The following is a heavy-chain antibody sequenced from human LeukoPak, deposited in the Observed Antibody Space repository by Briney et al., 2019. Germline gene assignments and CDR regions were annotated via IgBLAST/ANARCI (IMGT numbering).Heavy chain of an antibody. V-gene: IGHV1-2*02. CDR2: INPNRGGT. D-gene: IGHD3-3*01. CDR3: ARSDHLAIFGLVSAVSPYYYYGMDV. CDR1: GYTFTDYY. J-gene: IGHJ6*02. Sequence: ASVTVSCTASGYTFTDYYMHWVRPAPGQGIEWLGWINPNRGGTNYAQKFQGRVTITRDTSISTAYMVLSRLRSDDTAVYYCARSDHLAIFGLVSAVSPYYYYGMDVWGQGTTVTVSS.